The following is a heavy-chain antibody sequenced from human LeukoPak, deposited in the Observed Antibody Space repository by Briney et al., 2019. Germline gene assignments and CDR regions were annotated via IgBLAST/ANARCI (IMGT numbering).Heavy chain of an antibody. CDR3: ASSLELREFDY. CDR1: GGSIRSSYYY. Sequence: SETLSLTCTVSGGSIRSSYYYWGWIRQPPGKGLEWIGSIYDSGSTYYNPSLKSRVTISVDKSKNQFSLKLSSVTAADTAVYYCASSLELREFDYWGQGTLVTVSS. CDR2: IYDSGST. D-gene: IGHD1-7*01. V-gene: IGHV4-39*07. J-gene: IGHJ4*02.